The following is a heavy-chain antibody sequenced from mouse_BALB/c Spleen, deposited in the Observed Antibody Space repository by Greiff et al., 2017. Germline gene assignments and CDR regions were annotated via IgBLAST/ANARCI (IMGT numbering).Heavy chain of an antibody. J-gene: IGHJ2*01. Sequence: QVQLQQPGAELVKPGASVKMSCKASGYTFTSYNMHWVKQTPGQGLEWIGAIYPGNGDTSYNQKFKGKATLTADKSSSTAYMQLSSLTSEDSAVYYCARVGDYDVFDYWGQGTTLTVSS. CDR2: IYPGNGDT. V-gene: IGHV1-12*01. D-gene: IGHD2-4*01. CDR3: ARVGDYDVFDY. CDR1: GYTFTSYN.